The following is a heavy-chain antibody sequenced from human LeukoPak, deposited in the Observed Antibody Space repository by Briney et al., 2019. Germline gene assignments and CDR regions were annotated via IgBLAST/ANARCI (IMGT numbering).Heavy chain of an antibody. V-gene: IGHV3-7*03. CDR1: GFTFSRYW. J-gene: IGHJ4*02. CDR3: AMYNYGNPSAPYSFDY. Sequence: GGSLRLSCAASGFTFSRYWMSWVRQAPGKGLEWVANIKEDGSEKYYVDSVRGRFTISRDNAKNSLYLQMNSLRAEGTAAYYCAMYNYGNPSAPYSFDYWGQGTLVTVSS. D-gene: IGHD5-18*01. CDR2: IKEDGSEK.